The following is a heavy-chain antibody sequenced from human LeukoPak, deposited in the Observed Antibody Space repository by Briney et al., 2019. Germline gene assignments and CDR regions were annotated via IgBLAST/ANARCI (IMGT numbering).Heavy chain of an antibody. CDR1: GYTFTSYD. D-gene: IGHD6-13*01. CDR2: MNPNSGNT. V-gene: IGHV1-8*03. J-gene: IGHJ5*02. Sequence: ASVKVSCKASGYTFTSYDINWVRQATGQGLEWMGWMNPNSGNTGYAQKFQGRVTITRNTSISTAYMELSSLRSEDTAVYYCARGRGQQLYNWFDPWGQGTLVTVSS. CDR3: ARGRGQQLYNWFDP.